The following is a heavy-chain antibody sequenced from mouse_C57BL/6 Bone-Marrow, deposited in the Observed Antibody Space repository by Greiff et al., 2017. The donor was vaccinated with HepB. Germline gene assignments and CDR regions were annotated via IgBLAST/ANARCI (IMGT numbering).Heavy chain of an antibody. J-gene: IGHJ4*01. CDR3: ARNDGNYPSYYYAMDY. Sequence: EVQVVESGGGLVKPGGSLKLSCAASGFTFSDYGMHWVRQAPEKGLEWVAYISSGSSTIYYADTVKGRFTISRDNAKNTLFLQMTSLRSEDTAMYDCARNDGNYPSYYYAMDYWGQGTSGTVSS. CDR2: ISSGSSTI. V-gene: IGHV5-17*01. CDR1: GFTFSDYG. D-gene: IGHD2-3*01.